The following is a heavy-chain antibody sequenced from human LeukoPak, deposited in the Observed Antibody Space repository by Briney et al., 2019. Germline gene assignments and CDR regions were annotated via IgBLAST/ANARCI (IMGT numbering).Heavy chain of an antibody. CDR2: IYYSGST. Sequence: PSETLSLTCAVYGGSFSGYYWSWIRQPPGKGLEWIGYIYYSGSTNYNPSLKSRVTISVDTSKNQFSLKLSSVTAADTAVYYCARDNYYDSSGYYYVLDYWGQGTLVTVSS. D-gene: IGHD3-22*01. V-gene: IGHV4-59*01. J-gene: IGHJ4*02. CDR1: GGSFSGYY. CDR3: ARDNYYDSSGYYYVLDY.